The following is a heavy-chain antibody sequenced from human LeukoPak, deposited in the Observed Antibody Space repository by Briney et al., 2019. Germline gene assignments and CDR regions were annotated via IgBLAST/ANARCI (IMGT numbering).Heavy chain of an antibody. CDR1: GGSISSYY. CDR3: ARGARDGYIPYYFDY. D-gene: IGHD5-24*01. Sequence: SETLSLTCTVSGGSISSYYWSWIRQPPGKGLEWIGYIYYSGSTNYNPSLKSRVTISVDTSKNQFSLKLSSVTAADTAVYYCARGARDGYIPYYFDYWGQGTLVTVSS. CDR2: IYYSGST. J-gene: IGHJ4*02. V-gene: IGHV4-59*12.